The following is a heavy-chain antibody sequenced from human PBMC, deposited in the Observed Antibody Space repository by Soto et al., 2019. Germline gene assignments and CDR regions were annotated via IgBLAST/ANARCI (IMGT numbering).Heavy chain of an antibody. CDR1: GGSIGSYY. D-gene: IGHD4-17*01. J-gene: IGHJ6*03. Sequence: PSETLSLTCTVSGGSIGSYYWSWIRQPPGKGLEWIGYIYYSGSTNYNPSLKSRVTISVDTSKNQFSLKLSSVTAADTAVYYCARVVTTVTYYYMDVWGKGTTVTVSS. V-gene: IGHV4-59*08. CDR3: ARVVTTVTYYYMDV. CDR2: IYYSGST.